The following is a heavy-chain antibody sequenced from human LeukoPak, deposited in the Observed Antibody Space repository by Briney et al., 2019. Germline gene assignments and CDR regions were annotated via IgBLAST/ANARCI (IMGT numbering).Heavy chain of an antibody. J-gene: IGHJ6*03. CDR2: ISSSGSTI. V-gene: IGHV3-48*03. CDR1: GFTFSSYE. Sequence: GGSLRLSCAASGFTFSSYEMNWVRQAPGKGLEWVSYISSSGSTIYYADSVKGRFTISRDNAKNSLYLQMNSLRSDDTAVYYCARDKQNYYGSGRGRWTYYYYMDVWGKGTTVTISS. CDR3: ARDKQNYYGSGRGRWTYYYYMDV. D-gene: IGHD3-10*01.